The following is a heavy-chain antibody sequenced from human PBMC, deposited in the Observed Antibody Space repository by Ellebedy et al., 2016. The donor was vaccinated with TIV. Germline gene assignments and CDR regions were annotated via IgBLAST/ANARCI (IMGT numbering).Heavy chain of an antibody. V-gene: IGHV3-7*01. CDR1: GFTFTNYW. CDR2: IKQGGSEK. Sequence: GGSLRLSCAASGFTFTNYWMSWVRQAPGKGLEWVATIKQGGSEKYYVDSVKGRFTISRDNAKNSLYLQMNSLRAEDTAVYYCATLGGRQRYSDWGQGSLVTVST. CDR3: ATLGGRQRYSD. J-gene: IGHJ4*02. D-gene: IGHD6-6*01.